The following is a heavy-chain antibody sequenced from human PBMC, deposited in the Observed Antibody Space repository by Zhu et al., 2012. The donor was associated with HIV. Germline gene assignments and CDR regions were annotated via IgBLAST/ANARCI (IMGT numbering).Heavy chain of an antibody. D-gene: IGHD5-12*01. CDR1: GGSFSGYY. CDR3: ARGLGYSGYGHMDV. J-gene: IGHJ6*03. V-gene: IGHV4-34*01. Sequence: QVQLQQWGAGLLKPSETLSLTCAVYGGSFSGYYWSWIRQPPGKGLEWIGEINHSGSTNYNPSLKSRVTISVDTSKNQFSLKLSSVTAADTAVYYCARGLGYSGYGHMDVWGKGTTVTVSS. CDR2: INHSGST.